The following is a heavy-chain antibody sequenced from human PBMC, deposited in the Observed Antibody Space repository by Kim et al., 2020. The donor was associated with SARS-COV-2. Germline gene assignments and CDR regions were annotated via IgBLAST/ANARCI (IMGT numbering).Heavy chain of an antibody. CDR3: ARSSYYDILTGVFDY. CDR1: GYTFTGNY. J-gene: IGHJ4*02. D-gene: IGHD3-9*01. V-gene: IGHV1-2*04. CDR2: INPNSGDT. Sequence: ASVKVSCKAFGYTFTGNYMHWVRQAPGQGLEWMGWINPNSGDTKYAQKFQGWVTMTRDTSINTAYMELSRLRSDDTAVYYCARSSYYDILTGVFDYWGQGTLVTVSS.